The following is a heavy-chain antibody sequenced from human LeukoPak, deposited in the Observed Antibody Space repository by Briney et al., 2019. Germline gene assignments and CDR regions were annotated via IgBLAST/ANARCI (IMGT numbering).Heavy chain of an antibody. CDR3: GKGNTASRPGFVD. V-gene: IGHV3-23*01. CDR1: GFTFTNYE. CDR2: IGGSGDSV. D-gene: IGHD5-18*01. Sequence: PGGSLRLSCAASGFTFTNYEMSWVRQAPGKGLEWLSSIGGSGDSVFYADSVKGRFTISRDNSLNTLHLQMNSLRAEDTAFYYCGKGNTASRPGFVDWGQGTLVTVSS. J-gene: IGHJ4*02.